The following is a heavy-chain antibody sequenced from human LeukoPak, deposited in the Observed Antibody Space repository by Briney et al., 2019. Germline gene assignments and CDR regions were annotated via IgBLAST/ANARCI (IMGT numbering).Heavy chain of an antibody. CDR3: ARVGTTGIDFDY. V-gene: IGHV3-48*02. J-gene: IGHJ4*02. Sequence: GGSLRLSCAASGFTFSSCSMTWVRQAPGKGLEWVSYIGSSSSTIYYADSVKGRFNISRDNAKNSLCLQMNSLRDEDTAVYYCARVGTTGIDFDYWGQGTLVTVSS. CDR1: GFTFSSCS. CDR2: IGSSSSTI. D-gene: IGHD1-1*01.